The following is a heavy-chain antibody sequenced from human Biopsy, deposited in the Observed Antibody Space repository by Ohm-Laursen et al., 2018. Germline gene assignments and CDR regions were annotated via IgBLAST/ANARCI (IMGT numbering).Heavy chain of an antibody. CDR3: ARNTGWYGDLYYFDY. V-gene: IGHV1-46*01. CDR1: GYSFTSYY. D-gene: IGHD6-19*01. CDR2: INPSGSTT. Sequence: ASVKVSCKASGYSFTSYYMHWVRQAPGQGLEWMGMINPSGSTTSYPQIFQCRVTMTRDTSKSTVYMELSSLRSGDTAVYFCARNTGWYGDLYYFDYWGQGTLVTVSS. J-gene: IGHJ4*02.